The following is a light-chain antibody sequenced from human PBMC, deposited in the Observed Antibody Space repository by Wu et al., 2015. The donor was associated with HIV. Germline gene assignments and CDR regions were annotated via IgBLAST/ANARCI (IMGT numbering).Light chain of an antibody. J-gene: IGKJ2*03. CDR3: QQRSSWPSS. V-gene: IGKV3-11*01. CDR1: QSVSKY. CDR2: DAS. Sequence: EIVLTQSPATLSLSPGERATLSCRASQSVSKYLAWYQQKPGQALRLLIYDASNRAPGIPARFSGSGSGADFTLTITTLEPEDFAVYYCQQRSSWPSSFGQGTKVEIK.